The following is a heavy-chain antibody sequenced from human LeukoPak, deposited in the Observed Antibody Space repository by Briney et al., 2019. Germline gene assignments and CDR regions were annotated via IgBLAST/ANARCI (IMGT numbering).Heavy chain of an antibody. D-gene: IGHD2-2*01. Sequence: PGGSLRLSCAASGFTFSSYAMHWVRQAPGKGLEWVAVISYDGGNKYYADVVKGRLTISRDNSKNTLYLQMNSLRAEDTAVYYCARAEGWYQLFDYWGQGTLVTVSS. J-gene: IGHJ4*02. CDR1: GFTFSSYA. CDR2: ISYDGGNK. V-gene: IGHV3-30*01. CDR3: ARAEGWYQLFDY.